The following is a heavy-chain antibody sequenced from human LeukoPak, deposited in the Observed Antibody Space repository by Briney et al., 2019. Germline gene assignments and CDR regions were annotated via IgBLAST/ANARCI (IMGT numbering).Heavy chain of an antibody. CDR2: INPNSGGT. CDR1: GYTFTGYY. V-gene: IGHV1-2*02. Sequence: GASVKVSCKASGYTFTGYYMHWVRQAPGQGLEWMGWINPNSGGTSYAQKFQGRVTMTRDTSISTAYMELSRLRSDDTAVYYCAAKTIFGSFDPWGQGTLVTVSS. D-gene: IGHD3-3*01. CDR3: AAKTIFGSFDP. J-gene: IGHJ5*02.